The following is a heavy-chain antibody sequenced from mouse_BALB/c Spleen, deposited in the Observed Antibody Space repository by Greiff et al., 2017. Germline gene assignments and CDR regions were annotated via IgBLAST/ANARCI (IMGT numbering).Heavy chain of an antibody. CDR3: ARDGNYPFDY. V-gene: IGHV2-9*02. D-gene: IGHD2-1*01. Sequence: VKVVESGPGLVAPSQSLSITCTVSGFSLTSYGVHWVRQPPGKGLEWLGVIWAGGSTNYNSALMSRLSISKDNSKSQVFLKMNSLQTDDTAMYYCARDGNYPFDYWGQGTTLTVSS. J-gene: IGHJ2*01. CDR1: GFSLTSYG. CDR2: IWAGGST.